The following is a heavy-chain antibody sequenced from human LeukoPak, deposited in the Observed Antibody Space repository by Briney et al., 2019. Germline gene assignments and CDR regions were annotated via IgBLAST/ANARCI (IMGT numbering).Heavy chain of an antibody. D-gene: IGHD6-13*01. CDR3: ASSHSSSWYYFDY. J-gene: IGHJ4*02. V-gene: IGHV1-2*02. Sequence: GASVKVSCKASGSTFTGYYMHWVRQAPGQGLEWMGWINPNSGGTNYAQKFQGRVTMTRDTSISTAYMELSRLRSDDTAVYYCASSHSSSWYYFDYWGQGTLVTVSS. CDR1: GSTFTGYY. CDR2: INPNSGGT.